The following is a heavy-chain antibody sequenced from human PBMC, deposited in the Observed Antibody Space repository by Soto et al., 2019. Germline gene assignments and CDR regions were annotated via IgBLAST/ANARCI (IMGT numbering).Heavy chain of an antibody. J-gene: IGHJ4*02. CDR2: IYHSGTT. CDR3: ANHISVPRTRGFDY. D-gene: IGHD2-8*01. Sequence: QVQLQESGPGLVKPSGTLSLTCAVSGGSISTNWWSWVRQPTGQWLEWIGEIYHSGTTNYNPSLRSQVTISIDKSKNQHALDLTSVTAADTAVYYCANHISVPRTRGFDYWGEGTLVTVSS. V-gene: IGHV4-4*02. CDR1: GGSISTNW.